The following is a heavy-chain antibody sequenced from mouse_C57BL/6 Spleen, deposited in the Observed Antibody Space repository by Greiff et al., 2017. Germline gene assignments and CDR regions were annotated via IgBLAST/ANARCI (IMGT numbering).Heavy chain of an antibody. D-gene: IGHD1-1*01. Sequence: DVMLVESGGGLVKPGGSLKLSCAASGFTFSDYGMHWVRQAPEKGLEWVAYISSGSSTIYYADTVKGRFTISRDNAKNTLFLQMTSLRSEDTAMYYCAGITTVPGWGQGTSVTVSS. CDR1: GFTFSDYG. V-gene: IGHV5-17*01. CDR2: ISSGSSTI. CDR3: AGITTVPG. J-gene: IGHJ4*01.